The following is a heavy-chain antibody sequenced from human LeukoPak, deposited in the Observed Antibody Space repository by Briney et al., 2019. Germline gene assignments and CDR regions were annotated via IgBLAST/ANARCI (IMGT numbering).Heavy chain of an antibody. CDR3: AKGGGDPYYYYAMDV. D-gene: IGHD2-21*02. CDR2: LYYSGST. J-gene: IGHJ6*02. V-gene: IGHV4-59*08. Sequence: SETLSLTCTVSGDSISSYYWSWIRQPPGKGLEWIGYLYYSGSTNYSPSLKSRVTISVDTSKNQFSLKLTSVTAADTAVYYCAKGGGDPYYYYAMDVWGQGTTVTVSS. CDR1: GDSISSYY.